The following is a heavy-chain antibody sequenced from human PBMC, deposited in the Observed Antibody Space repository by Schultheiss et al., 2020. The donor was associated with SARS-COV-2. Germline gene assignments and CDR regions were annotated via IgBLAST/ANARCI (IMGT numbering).Heavy chain of an antibody. CDR1: GGTFSSYA. J-gene: IGHJ3*02. D-gene: IGHD2-15*01. Sequence: SVKVSCKASGGTFSSYAISWVRQAPGQGLEWMGGIIPIFGTANYAQKFQGRVTITADESTSTAYMELSSLRSEDTAVYYCARVVGGAAGVGAFDIWGQGTMVTVSS. V-gene: IGHV1-69*13. CDR2: IIPIFGTA. CDR3: ARVVGGAAGVGAFDI.